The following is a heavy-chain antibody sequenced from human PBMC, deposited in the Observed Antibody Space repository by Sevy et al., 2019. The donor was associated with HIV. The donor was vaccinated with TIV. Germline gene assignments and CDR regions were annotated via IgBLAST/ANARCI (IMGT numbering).Heavy chain of an antibody. J-gene: IGHJ2*01. CDR1: GGSISSSSYY. CDR2: IYYSGST. V-gene: IGHV4-39*01. Sequence: SETLSLTCTVSGGSISSSSYYWGWIRQPPGKGLEWIGSIYYSGSTYYNPSLKSLVTISVDTSKNQFSLKLSSVTAADTAVYYCARRLRFTWYFDLWGRGTLVTVSS. D-gene: IGHD3-3*01. CDR3: ARRLRFTWYFDL.